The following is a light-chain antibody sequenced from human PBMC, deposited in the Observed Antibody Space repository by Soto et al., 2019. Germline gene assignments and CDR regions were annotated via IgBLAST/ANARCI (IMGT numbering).Light chain of an antibody. Sequence: QSALTQPASVSGSPGQSITISCTGTSSDFGSFKYVSWYQQHPGKAPKLMIHDVSNRPSGVSSRFSGSKSGNTASLTISGLQADDEADYYCSSYTTSSTYVFGTGTKVPS. CDR1: SSDFGSFKY. CDR3: SSYTTSSTYV. V-gene: IGLV2-14*01. J-gene: IGLJ1*01. CDR2: DVS.